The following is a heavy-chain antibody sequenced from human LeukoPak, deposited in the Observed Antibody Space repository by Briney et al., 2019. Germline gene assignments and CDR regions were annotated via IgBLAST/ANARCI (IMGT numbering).Heavy chain of an antibody. CDR1: GYTLTELS. Sequence: GASVKVSCKVSGYTLTELSMHWVRQAPGKGLEWMGGFDPEDGETIYAQKFQGRVTMTEDTSTDTAYMELSSLRSEDTAVYYCARGFCSSTSCYYYFDYWGQGTLVTVSS. J-gene: IGHJ4*02. V-gene: IGHV1-24*01. CDR2: FDPEDGET. CDR3: ARGFCSSTSCYYYFDY. D-gene: IGHD2-2*01.